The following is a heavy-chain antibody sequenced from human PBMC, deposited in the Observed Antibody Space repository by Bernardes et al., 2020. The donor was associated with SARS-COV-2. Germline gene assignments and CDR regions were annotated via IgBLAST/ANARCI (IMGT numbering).Heavy chain of an antibody. CDR3: ARPTQPPNYDFWSGYSNYGMDV. CDR2: VYSSGNT. V-gene: IGHV4-39*01. Sequence: SETLSLTCTVSGGSISSSSYFWVWLRQPPGKGLEWIGSVYSSGNTYYNPSLKSRVTIFLDRSNNQFSLNLNSVTAADTAVYYCARPTQPPNYDFWSGYSNYGMDVWGQGTTVTVSS. D-gene: IGHD3-3*01. J-gene: IGHJ6*02. CDR1: GGSISSSSYF.